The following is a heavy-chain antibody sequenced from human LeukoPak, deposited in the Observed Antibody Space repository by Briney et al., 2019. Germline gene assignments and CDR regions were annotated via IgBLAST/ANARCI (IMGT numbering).Heavy chain of an antibody. V-gene: IGHV1-18*01. CDR2: ISAYNGNT. Sequence: ASVKVSCKASGYIFTSYGISWVRQAPGQGLEWMGWISAYNGNTNYAQKLQGRVTMTTDTSTSTAYMELRSLRSDDTAVYYCASTPSLTYCGGDCYSGPLGYWGQGTLVTVSS. J-gene: IGHJ4*02. CDR3: ASTPSLTYCGGDCYSGPLGY. D-gene: IGHD2-21*02. CDR1: GYIFTSYG.